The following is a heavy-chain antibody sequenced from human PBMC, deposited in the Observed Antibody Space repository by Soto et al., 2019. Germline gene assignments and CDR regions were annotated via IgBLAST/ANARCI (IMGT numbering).Heavy chain of an antibody. D-gene: IGHD6-25*01. CDR1: GFTFSSRW. V-gene: IGHV3-7*02. CDR3: ATYDGPAAAGLVLDF. Sequence: EVRLVESGGGLVQPGGSLRLSCEASGFTFSSRWMTWFRLGRGKGLEWVANIHEDKNAKDYVDSVKGRFTISRDNAKNSLYLQMNSLRDEDTAVYYCATYDGPAAAGLVLDFWGQGALVIVSS. CDR2: IHEDKNAK. J-gene: IGHJ4*02.